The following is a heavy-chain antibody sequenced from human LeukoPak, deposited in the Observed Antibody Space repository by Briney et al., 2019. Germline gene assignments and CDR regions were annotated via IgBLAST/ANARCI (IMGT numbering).Heavy chain of an antibody. CDR2: IIPIFGTA. CDR1: GYTFTSYA. Sequence: SVKVSCKASGYTFTSYAISWVRQAPGQGLEWMGGIIPIFGTANYAQKFQGRVTIAADESTSTAYMELSSLRSEDTAVYYCARSGQIAAAYYYYYYMDVWGKGTTVTVSS. D-gene: IGHD6-13*01. J-gene: IGHJ6*03. V-gene: IGHV1-69*13. CDR3: ARSGQIAAAYYYYYYMDV.